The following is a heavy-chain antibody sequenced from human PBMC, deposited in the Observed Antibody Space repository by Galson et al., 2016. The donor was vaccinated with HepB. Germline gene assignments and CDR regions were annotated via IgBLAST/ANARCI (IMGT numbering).Heavy chain of an antibody. Sequence: SLRLSCAASGFTFNTYSMNWVRQAPGKGLEWVSSIYSDGRTYYADSVKGRFTISRDNSKNTLFLQMNGLRADDTAVYYCARDIYEGAMDVWGKGTTVTVSS. CDR3: ARDIYEGAMDV. D-gene: IGHD5/OR15-5a*01. CDR2: IYSDGRT. J-gene: IGHJ6*03. CDR1: GFTFNTYS. V-gene: IGHV3-53*01.